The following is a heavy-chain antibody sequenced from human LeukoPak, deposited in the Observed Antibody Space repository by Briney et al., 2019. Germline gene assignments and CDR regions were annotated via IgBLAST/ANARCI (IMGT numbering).Heavy chain of an antibody. CDR1: GDSVSSNSAA. V-gene: IGHV6-1*01. D-gene: IGHD6-19*01. J-gene: IGHJ6*03. Sequence: LSQTLSLTCAISGDSVSSNSAAWNWIRQSPSRGLEWLGRTYYRSKWYNDYAVSVKSRITIKPDTSKNQFSLQLNSVTPEDTAVYYCARVHRKSGSGWSNYYYYYMDVWGKGTTVTVSS. CDR2: TYYRSKWYN. CDR3: ARVHRKSGSGWSNYYYYYMDV.